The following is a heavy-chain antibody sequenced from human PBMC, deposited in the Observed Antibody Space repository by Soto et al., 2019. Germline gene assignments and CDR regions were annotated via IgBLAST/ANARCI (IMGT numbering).Heavy chain of an antibody. D-gene: IGHD6-13*01. CDR3: ARGAVYSSSWGVDY. J-gene: IGHJ4*02. CDR1: GGSINNHY. CDR2: IYYSGST. V-gene: IGHV4-59*11. Sequence: SETLSLTCTVSGGSINNHYWSWIRQPPGKGLEWIGYIYYSGSTNYNPSLKSRVTISVDTSKNQFSLELSSVTAADTAVYYCARGAVYSSSWGVDYWGQGTLVTVSS.